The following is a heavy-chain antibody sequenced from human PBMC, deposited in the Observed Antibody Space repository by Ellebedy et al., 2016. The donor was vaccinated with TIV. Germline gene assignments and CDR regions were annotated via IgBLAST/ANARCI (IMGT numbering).Heavy chain of an antibody. V-gene: IGHV3-23*01. CDR3: AKDLAEAGALWYIDL. D-gene: IGHD6-19*01. Sequence: PGGSLRVSCAASGFAFSSYAMSWVRQAPGKGLEWVAAISGGGDSKYYIDSVRGRFTISSDNSKNTVYLQMNSPRAEDTAVYYCAKDLAEAGALWYIDLWGRGTPVTVSS. J-gene: IGHJ2*01. CDR1: GFAFSSYA. CDR2: ISGGGDSK.